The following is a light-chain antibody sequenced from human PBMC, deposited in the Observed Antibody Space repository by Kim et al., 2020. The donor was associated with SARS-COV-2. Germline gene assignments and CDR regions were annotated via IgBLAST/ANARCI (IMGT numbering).Light chain of an antibody. CDR1: RLANKY. V-gene: IGLV3-1*01. CDR2: QDE. Sequence: SYELTQPPSVSVSPGQTASITCSGDRLANKYVCWYQQKPGQSPVVVLYQDERRPSGIPERFSGSNSGNTATLTISGTQALDEADYYCQVWDSTTTVFGGGTQLTVL. CDR3: QVWDSTTTV. J-gene: IGLJ2*01.